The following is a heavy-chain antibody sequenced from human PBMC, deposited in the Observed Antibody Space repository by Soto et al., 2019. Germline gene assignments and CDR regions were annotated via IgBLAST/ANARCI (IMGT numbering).Heavy chain of an antibody. J-gene: IGHJ3*02. CDR3: ARMYYDFWSGRPGAFDI. Sequence: QVQLQESGPGLVKPSETLSLTCTVSGGSISSYYWSWIRQPPGKGLERIGYIYYSGSTNYNPSLKSRVTISVDTSKNQFALKLSSVTAADTAVYYCARMYYDFWSGRPGAFDIWGQGTMVTVSS. D-gene: IGHD3-3*01. CDR1: GGSISSYY. V-gene: IGHV4-59*01. CDR2: IYYSGST.